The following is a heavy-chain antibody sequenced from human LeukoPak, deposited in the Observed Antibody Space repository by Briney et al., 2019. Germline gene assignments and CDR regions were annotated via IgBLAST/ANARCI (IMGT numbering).Heavy chain of an antibody. Sequence: PSETLSLTCTVSGGSVTGGTHSWSWIRQPPGKGLEWLGYIYYTGSTNYNPSLKSRVTISLDTSNNQFSLKLSSVTAADTAVYYCQTLVAAAQFSWGQGTLVTVSS. D-gene: IGHD2-2*01. J-gene: IGHJ4*02. CDR1: GGSVTGGTHS. CDR3: QTLVAAAQFS. CDR2: IYYTGST. V-gene: IGHV4-61*01.